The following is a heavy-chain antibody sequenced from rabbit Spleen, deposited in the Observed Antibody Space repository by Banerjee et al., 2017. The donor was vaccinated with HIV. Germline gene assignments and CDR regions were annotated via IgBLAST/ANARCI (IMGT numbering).Heavy chain of an antibody. CDR1: GFSFSSGYY. D-gene: IGHD1-1*01. CDR3: ARDLDGVIGWNFGW. V-gene: IGHV1S40*01. CDR2: TGTGSGST. Sequence: QQLVESGGGLVKPGASLTLTCKASGFSFSSGYYMSWVRQAPGKGLEWIGCTGTGSGSTYYASWAKGRFTISKTSSTTVTLQMTSLTAADTATYFCARDLDGVIGWNFGWWGPGTLVTVS. J-gene: IGHJ4*01.